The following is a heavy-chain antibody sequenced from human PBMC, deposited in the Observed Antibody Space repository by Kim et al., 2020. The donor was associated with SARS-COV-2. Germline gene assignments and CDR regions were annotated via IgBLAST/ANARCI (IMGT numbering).Heavy chain of an antibody. CDR1: GFTFSSYA. J-gene: IGHJ4*02. D-gene: IGHD3-22*01. CDR3: AKDLDTRPYYDSSGYSNFDY. CDR2: ISGSGGST. Sequence: GGSLRLSCAASGFTFSSYAMSWVRQAPGKGLEWVSAISGSGGSTYYADSVKGRFTISRDNSKNTLYLQMNSLRAEDTAVYYCAKDLDTRPYYDSSGYSNFDYWGQGTLVTVSS. V-gene: IGHV3-23*01.